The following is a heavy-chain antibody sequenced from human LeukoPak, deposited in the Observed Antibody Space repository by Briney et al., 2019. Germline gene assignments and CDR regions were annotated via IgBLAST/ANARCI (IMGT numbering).Heavy chain of an antibody. CDR2: ISGSGGDT. D-gene: IGHD2-8*01. J-gene: IGHJ4*02. V-gene: IGHV3-23*01. Sequence: GGSLRLSCAASGFTFSSYAMSWVRQAPGKGLQWVSAISGSGGDTYDADSVKGRFTISRDNSKNTLYLQMNSLRAEDTAVYYCAKDTSVARSCTNDICSPFDYWGQGTLVTVSS. CDR1: GFTFSSYA. CDR3: AKDTSVARSCTNDICSPFDY.